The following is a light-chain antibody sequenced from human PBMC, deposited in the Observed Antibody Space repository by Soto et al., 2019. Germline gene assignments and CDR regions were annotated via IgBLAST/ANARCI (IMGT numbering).Light chain of an antibody. CDR1: NSDIGHSNF. V-gene: IGLV2-14*01. J-gene: IGLJ1*01. CDR3: ASYSTGNTLYV. CDR2: EVA. Sequence: QSALTQPASVSGSPGQSITISCTGSNSDIGHSNFVSWYQQHPGNVPKLMIFEVANRPSGISARFSGSKSGNTASLTISGLQTEDEADYYCASYSTGNTLYVLGAGTKVTV.